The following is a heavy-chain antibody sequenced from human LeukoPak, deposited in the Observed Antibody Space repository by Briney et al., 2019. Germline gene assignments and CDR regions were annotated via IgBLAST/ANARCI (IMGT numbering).Heavy chain of an antibody. J-gene: IGHJ4*02. V-gene: IGHV4-38-2*02. CDR3: ASGGYYDILTLNY. CDR1: GYSISSGYY. CDR2: IYHSGST. Sequence: PSETLFLTCTVSGYSISSGYYWGWIRQPPGKGLEWIGSIYHSGSTYYNPSLKSRVTISVDTSKNQFSLKLSSVTAADTAVYYCASGGYYDILTLNYWGQGTLVTVSS. D-gene: IGHD3-9*01.